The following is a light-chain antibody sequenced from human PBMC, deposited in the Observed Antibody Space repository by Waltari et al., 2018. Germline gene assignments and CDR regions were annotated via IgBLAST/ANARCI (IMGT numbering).Light chain of an antibody. CDR3: AAWDDSLNGSVV. V-gene: IGLV1-44*01. J-gene: IGLJ2*01. CDR1: SSNIGSNT. Sequence: QSVLTQPPSASGTPGKRVTIPCAGSSSNIGSNTVKWYQQLPGTAPKILIYSNNQRPSGVPDRFSGSKSGTSASLAISGLQSEDEADYYCAAWDDSLNGSVVFGGGTKLTVL. CDR2: SNN.